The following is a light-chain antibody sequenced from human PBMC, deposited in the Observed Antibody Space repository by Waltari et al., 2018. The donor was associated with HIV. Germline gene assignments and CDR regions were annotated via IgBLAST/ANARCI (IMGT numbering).Light chain of an antibody. CDR2: EVS. J-gene: IGLJ3*02. V-gene: IGLV2-23*02. CDR3: CSYAGSSTLV. CDR1: SSAVGSYNL. Sequence: QSALTQPASVSGSPGQSITISCTGTSSAVGSYNLVSWYQQHPGTAPKLMIYEVSKRPSGVSNRFSGSKSGNTASLTISGLQAEDEADYYCCSYAGSSTLVFGGGTRLTVI.